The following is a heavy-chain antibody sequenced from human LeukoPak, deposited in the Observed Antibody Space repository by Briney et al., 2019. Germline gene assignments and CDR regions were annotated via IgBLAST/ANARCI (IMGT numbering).Heavy chain of an antibody. CDR2: IIPIFGTA. Sequence: ASVKVSCKASGGTFSSYAISWVRQAPGQGLERMGRIIPIFGTANYAQKFQGRVTITTDESTSTAYMELSSLRSEDTAVYYCARDLYTAMVSWGAFDIWGQGTMVTVSS. V-gene: IGHV1-69*05. CDR3: ARDLYTAMVSWGAFDI. D-gene: IGHD5-18*01. CDR1: GGTFSSYA. J-gene: IGHJ3*02.